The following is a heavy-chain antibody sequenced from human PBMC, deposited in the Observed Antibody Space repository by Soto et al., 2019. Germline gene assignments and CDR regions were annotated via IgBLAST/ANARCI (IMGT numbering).Heavy chain of an antibody. CDR3: ASCGGSCYHSPQMYYYYYYMDV. CDR1: GYTFTSYG. CDR2: ISAYNGNT. Sequence: ASVNVSCKASGYTFTSYGISWVLQAPGEGLEWMGWISAYNGNTNYAQKLQGRVTMTTDTSTSTAYMELRSLRSDDTAVYYCASCGGSCYHSPQMYYYYYYMDVWGKGTTVTVSS. J-gene: IGHJ6*03. V-gene: IGHV1-18*04. D-gene: IGHD2-15*01.